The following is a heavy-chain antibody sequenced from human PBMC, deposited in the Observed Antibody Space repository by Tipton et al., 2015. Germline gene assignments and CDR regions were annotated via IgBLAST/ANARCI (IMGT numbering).Heavy chain of an antibody. CDR3: ATGPNDSCAYHY. V-gene: IGHV3-53*01. CDR2: MYSGGIT. CDR1: GFTVSNNY. J-gene: IGHJ4*02. D-gene: IGHD3-16*01. Sequence: AVSGFTVSNNYMSWVRQAPGKGLEWVSVMYSGGITYYTDSVQGRFNISRDTSKNTLYLQLNSLRADDTAVYYCATGPNDSCAYHYWGQGTFVTVSS.